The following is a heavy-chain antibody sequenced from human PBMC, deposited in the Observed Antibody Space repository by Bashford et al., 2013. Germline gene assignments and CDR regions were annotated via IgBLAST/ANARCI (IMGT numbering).Heavy chain of an antibody. V-gene: IGHV1-2*02. D-gene: IGHD6-19*01. J-gene: IGHJ5*02. CDR3: ARVDSTGWDNWFDP. Sequence: WVRQAPGQGLEWMGWINPNTGDTQYAQKFQGRVTMTRDTSINTAYMEVNRLTSDDTAVYFSARVDSTGWDNWFDPWGQGTVVTVSS. CDR2: INPNTGDT.